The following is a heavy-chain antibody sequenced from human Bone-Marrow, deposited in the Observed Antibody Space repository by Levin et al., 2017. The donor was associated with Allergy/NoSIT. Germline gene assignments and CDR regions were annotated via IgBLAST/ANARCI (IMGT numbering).Heavy chain of an antibody. CDR1: GYTFTSYG. J-gene: IGHJ6*03. CDR3: ARKGIVVVPAATIYYYYYMDV. V-gene: IGHV1-18*01. CDR2: ISAYNGNT. Sequence: GESLKISCKASGYTFTSYGISWVRQAPGQGLEWMGWISAYNGNTNYAQKLQGRVTMTTDTSTSTAYMELRSLRSDDTAVYYCARKGIVVVPAATIYYYYYMDVWGKGTTVTVSS. D-gene: IGHD2-2*01.